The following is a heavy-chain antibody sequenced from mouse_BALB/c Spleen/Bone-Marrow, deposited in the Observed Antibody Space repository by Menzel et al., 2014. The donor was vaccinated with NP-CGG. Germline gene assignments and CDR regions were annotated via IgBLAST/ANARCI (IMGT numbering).Heavy chain of an antibody. CDR1: GFSFNSYG. D-gene: IGHD2-4*01. V-gene: IGHV5-9-2*01. CDR2: ISGGGSYT. J-gene: IGHJ3*01. CDR3: ARHAYYDQTEVSFVY. Sequence: EVQLVESGGGLAKSGGSLKLSCAASGFSFNSYGMSWVRQTPEKRLEWVATISGGGSYTFYPDSVKGRFTISRDNAKNNLHLQLSSLRSEDTALYYCARHAYYDQTEVSFVYWGQGTLVTVSA.